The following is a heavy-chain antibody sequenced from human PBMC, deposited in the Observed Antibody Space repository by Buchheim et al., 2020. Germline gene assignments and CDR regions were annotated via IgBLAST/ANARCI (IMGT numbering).Heavy chain of an antibody. Sequence: VQLVESGGGVVQPGRSLRLSCAASGFTFSSYGMHWVRQGPGKGLLWVSRIKSDGSGTTYADSVKGRFTISRDNAKNTLYLQMNSLRAEDTAVYYCVRGRGQLDYYYYYMDVWGKGTT. CDR2: IKSDGSGT. V-gene: IGHV3-74*03. CDR1: GFTFSSYG. J-gene: IGHJ6*03. D-gene: IGHD6-6*01. CDR3: VRGRGQLDYYYYYMDV.